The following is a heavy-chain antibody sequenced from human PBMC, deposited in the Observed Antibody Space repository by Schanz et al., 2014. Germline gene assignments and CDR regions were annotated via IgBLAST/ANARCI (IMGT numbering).Heavy chain of an antibody. J-gene: IGHJ4*01. CDR2: IIPILGIA. D-gene: IGHD1-26*01. Sequence: SMKVSCKASGGTFNSYTINWVQHAPGHGLEWMGSIIPILGIANYAQKCQDRVPSTADRSTSTAYNELSSLRSEDTSVHYRARWDRDADTACCGHGTLDNVSP. V-gene: IGHV1-69*02. CDR3: ARWDRDADTAC. CDR1: GGTFNSYT.